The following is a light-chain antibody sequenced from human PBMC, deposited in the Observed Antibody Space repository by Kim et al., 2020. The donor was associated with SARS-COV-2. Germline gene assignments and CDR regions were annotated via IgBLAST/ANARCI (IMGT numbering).Light chain of an antibody. J-gene: IGLJ2*01. V-gene: IGLV2-14*03. CDR3: SSYTSSSTLVV. CDR1: SSDVGGYNY. Sequence: QSITTACTGTSSDVGGYNYVAWYQQHQGKAPKLMIYDVSNRPSGVSNRFSGSKSGNTASLTISGLQAEDEADYYCSSYTSSSTLVVFGGGTQLTVL. CDR2: DVS.